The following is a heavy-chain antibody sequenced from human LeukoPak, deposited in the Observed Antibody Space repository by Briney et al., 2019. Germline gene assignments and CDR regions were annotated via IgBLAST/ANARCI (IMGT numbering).Heavy chain of an antibody. CDR3: ARDGYSFGHDFDY. J-gene: IGHJ4*02. D-gene: IGHD5-18*01. CDR2: IKSDGSST. CDR1: GFTFSSYW. Sequence: PGGSLRLSCAASGFTFSSYWMHWVRHTPGKGLVWVSRIKSDGSSTSYADSVKGRFTSSRDNAKNTLYLQMNSLRAEDTAVYYCARDGYSFGHDFDYWGQGTLVTVSS. V-gene: IGHV3-74*01.